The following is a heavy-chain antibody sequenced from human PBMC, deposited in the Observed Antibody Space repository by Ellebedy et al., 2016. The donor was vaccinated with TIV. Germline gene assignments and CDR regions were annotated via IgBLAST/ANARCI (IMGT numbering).Heavy chain of an antibody. CDR1: GGSFSGYY. V-gene: IGHV4-34*01. Sequence: SETLSLXXAVYGGSFSGYYWSWIRQPPGKGLEWIGEINHSGSTYYNPSLKSRVTISVDTSKNHFSLKLSSVTAADTAVYYCARDSLRSSWPFDDWGQGTLVTVSS. CDR3: ARDSLRSSWPFDD. CDR2: INHSGST. J-gene: IGHJ4*02. D-gene: IGHD6-13*01.